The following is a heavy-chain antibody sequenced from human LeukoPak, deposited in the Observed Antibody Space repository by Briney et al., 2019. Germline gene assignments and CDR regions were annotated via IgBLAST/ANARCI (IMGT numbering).Heavy chain of an antibody. Sequence: SETLSLTCTVSGGSISSYYWSWIRQPPGKGLEWIGYIYYSGSTNYNPSLKSRVTISVDTSKNQFSLKLSSVTAADTAVYYCARDGYDSSGYRGPFDYWGQGTLVTVSS. CDR2: IYYSGST. V-gene: IGHV4-59*01. CDR3: ARDGYDSSGYRGPFDY. J-gene: IGHJ4*02. D-gene: IGHD3-22*01. CDR1: GGSISSYY.